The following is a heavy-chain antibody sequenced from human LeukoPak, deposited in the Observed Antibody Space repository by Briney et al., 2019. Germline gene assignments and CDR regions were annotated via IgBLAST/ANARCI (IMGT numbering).Heavy chain of an antibody. J-gene: IGHJ6*04. CDR3: AGGASITIFGVDISPGV. D-gene: IGHD3-3*01. CDR2: VYYSGST. V-gene: IGHV4-59*01. Sequence: LGTLCLTCMVSGGSISSYNRSWIRQPPAKGLEWIGYVYYSGSTNYNPSLKSRVTISADTSKNQLSLKMRSVTAADTAVYYCAGGASITIFGVDISPGVWGKGTTVTVSS. CDR1: GGSISSYN.